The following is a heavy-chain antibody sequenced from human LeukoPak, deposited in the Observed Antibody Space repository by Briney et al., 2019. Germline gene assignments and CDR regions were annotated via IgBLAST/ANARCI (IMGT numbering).Heavy chain of an antibody. CDR3: ARAFYDSSGYYPDY. Sequence: GGSLRLSCAASGFTVSSNYMSGVRQAPGKGLEWVSVIYSGGSTYYADSVKGRFTISRDNSKNTLYLQMNSLRAEDTAVYYCARAFYDSSGYYPDYWGQGTLVTVSS. D-gene: IGHD3-22*01. CDR2: IYSGGST. V-gene: IGHV3-53*01. CDR1: GFTVSSNY. J-gene: IGHJ4*02.